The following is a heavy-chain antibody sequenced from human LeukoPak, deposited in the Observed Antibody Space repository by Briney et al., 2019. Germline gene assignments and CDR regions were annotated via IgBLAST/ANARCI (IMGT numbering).Heavy chain of an antibody. J-gene: IGHJ4*02. CDR3: ASRYYDFWSGYLIDY. CDR2: INHSGST. V-gene: IGHV4-34*01. D-gene: IGHD3-3*01. Sequence: SETLSLTCAVYGGSFSGYYWSWIRQPPGKGLEWIGEINHSGSTNYNPSLKSRVTISVGTSKNQFSLKLSSVTAADTAVYYYASRYYDFWSGYLIDYWGQGTLVTVSS. CDR1: GGSFSGYY.